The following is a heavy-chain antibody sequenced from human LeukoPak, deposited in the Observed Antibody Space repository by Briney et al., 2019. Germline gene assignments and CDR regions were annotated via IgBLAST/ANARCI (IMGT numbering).Heavy chain of an antibody. CDR1: GFTFSSYA. Sequence: PGGSLRLSCAVSGFTFSSYAMSWVCQAPGKGLEWVSAISGSGGSTYYADSVKGRFTISRDNSKNTLYLQMNSLRAEDTAVYYCAKGPNLGATLNYWGQGTLVTVSS. V-gene: IGHV3-23*01. CDR2: ISGSGGST. J-gene: IGHJ4*02. CDR3: AKGPNLGATLNY. D-gene: IGHD1-26*01.